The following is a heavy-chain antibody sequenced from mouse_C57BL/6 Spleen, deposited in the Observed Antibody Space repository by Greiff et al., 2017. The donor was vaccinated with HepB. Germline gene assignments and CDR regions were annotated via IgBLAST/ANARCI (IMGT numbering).Heavy chain of an antibody. Sequence: QVQLKESGAELVKPGASVKISCKASGYAFSSYWMNWVKQRPGKGLEWIGQIYPGDGDTNYNGKFKGKATLTADKSSSTAYMQLSSLTSEDSAVYFCARDGYYVGPYWGQGTLVTVSA. CDR2: IYPGDGDT. CDR1: GYAFSSYW. CDR3: ARDGYYVGPY. V-gene: IGHV1-80*01. J-gene: IGHJ3*01. D-gene: IGHD2-3*01.